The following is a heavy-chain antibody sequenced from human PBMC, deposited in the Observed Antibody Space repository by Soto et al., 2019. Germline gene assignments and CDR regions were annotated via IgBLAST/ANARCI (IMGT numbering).Heavy chain of an antibody. D-gene: IGHD3-10*01. CDR2: IYSGGST. V-gene: IGHV3-53*01. CDR1: GFTVSSNY. CDR3: AAAIGYYGSGSYYNGVYYYYYGMDV. J-gene: IGHJ6*02. Sequence: VGSLRLSCAASGFTVSSNYMSWVRQAPGKGLEWVSVIYSGGSTYYADSVKGRFTISRDNSKNTLYLQMNSLRAEDTAVYYCAAAIGYYGSGSYYNGVYYYYYGMDVWGQGTTVTVSS.